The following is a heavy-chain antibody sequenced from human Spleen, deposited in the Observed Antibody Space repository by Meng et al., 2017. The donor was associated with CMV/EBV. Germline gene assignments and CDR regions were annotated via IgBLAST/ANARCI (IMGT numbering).Heavy chain of an antibody. J-gene: IGHJ6*02. CDR3: ARGLGYCSETNCYPSYGVDV. CDR2: ISNRGST. Sequence: GSLRLSCAAYGGSFSSYFWTWVRQPPGKGLEWIGEISNRGSTNYNPSLKSRLSISVDTSKNQFSLDLYAVTAADTAVYYCARGLGYCSETNCYPSYGVDVWGQGTTVTVSS. V-gene: IGHV4-34*01. D-gene: IGHD2-15*01. CDR1: GGSFSSYF.